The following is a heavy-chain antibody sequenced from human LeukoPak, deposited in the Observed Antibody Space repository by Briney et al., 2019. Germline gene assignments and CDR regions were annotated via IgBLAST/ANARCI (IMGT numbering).Heavy chain of an antibody. J-gene: IGHJ4*02. CDR1: GFTFSSYA. Sequence: GGSLRLSCAASGFTFSSYAMHWVRQAPGKGLEWVAVISYDGSNKYYADSEKGRFTISRDNSKNTLYLQMNSLRAEDTAVYYCASLQRSMIVGWGQGTLVTVSS. CDR3: ASLQRSMIVG. CDR2: ISYDGSNK. D-gene: IGHD3-22*01. V-gene: IGHV3-30-3*01.